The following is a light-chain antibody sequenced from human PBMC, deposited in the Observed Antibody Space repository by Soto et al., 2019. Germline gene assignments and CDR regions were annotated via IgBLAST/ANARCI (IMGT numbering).Light chain of an antibody. CDR1: QSVSSTF. Sequence: EIVLTQSPGTLSLSPGERATLSCRASQSVSSTFLAWYQQKPGQAPRLLIYGASSRATGIPDMFSGSCSGTDFPLTSSRQEPEDVAVYYCQQYDNPPRTFGQGTKVEIK. CDR2: GAS. J-gene: IGKJ1*01. CDR3: QQYDNPPRT. V-gene: IGKV3-20*01.